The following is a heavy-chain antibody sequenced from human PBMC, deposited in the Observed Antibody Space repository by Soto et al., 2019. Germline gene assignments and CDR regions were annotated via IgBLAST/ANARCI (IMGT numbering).Heavy chain of an antibody. D-gene: IGHD3-10*01. J-gene: IGHJ4*02. CDR3: ARSSDEGFDY. Sequence: EVQLVESGGGLVRPGVSLRLSCAASGFTFSTYTMNWVRQAPGKGLEWVSSISSSSSYIYYADSVKGRFTISRDDAKNSLSLQGNSLRAEDTAVYYCARSSDEGFDYWGQGTLVTVSS. CDR1: GFTFSTYT. V-gene: IGHV3-21*06. CDR2: ISSSSSYI.